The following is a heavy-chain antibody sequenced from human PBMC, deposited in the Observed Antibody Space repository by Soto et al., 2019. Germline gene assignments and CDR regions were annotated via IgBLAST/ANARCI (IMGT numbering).Heavy chain of an antibody. Sequence: QVQLQESGPGLVKPSETLSLTCTVSGGSVSSGSYYWSWIRQPPGKGLEWIGYIYYSGSTNYNPPLKSRVTISVDTSKNPFSLKLSSVTAADTAVYYCARDSYDFWSGYLCMDVWGQGTTVTVSS. CDR2: IYYSGST. D-gene: IGHD3-3*01. CDR3: ARDSYDFWSGYLCMDV. CDR1: GGSVSSGSYY. V-gene: IGHV4-61*01. J-gene: IGHJ6*02.